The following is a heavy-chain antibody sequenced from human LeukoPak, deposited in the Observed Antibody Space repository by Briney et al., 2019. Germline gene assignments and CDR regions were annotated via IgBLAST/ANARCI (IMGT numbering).Heavy chain of an antibody. Sequence: ASVKVSCKASGYTFNTYGISWVRQAPGQGLEWMGWVNPKSGNTGYKQKFQARVTITRDTSITTAYMELSSLTSDDTAVYFCARGLPLGYCTYGVCYPPKHFDFWGQGTLVTVSS. D-gene: IGHD2-8*01. CDR3: ARGLPLGYCTYGVCYPPKHFDF. CDR2: VNPKSGNT. J-gene: IGHJ4*02. V-gene: IGHV1-8*03. CDR1: GYTFNTYG.